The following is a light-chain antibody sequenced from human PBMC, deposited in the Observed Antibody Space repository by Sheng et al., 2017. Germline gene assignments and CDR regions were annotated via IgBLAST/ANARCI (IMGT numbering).Light chain of an antibody. Sequence: QAVVTQEPSLTVSQGGTVTLTCGSTTGAVTSGHYPYWFQQKPGQAPRTLIYDTSNKHSWAPARFSGSLLGGKAALTLSGAQADDEADYYCVLTYSDGWVFGGGTKLTVL. V-gene: IGLV7-46*01. CDR1: TGAVTSGHY. CDR3: VLTYSDGWV. J-gene: IGLJ3*02. CDR2: DTS.